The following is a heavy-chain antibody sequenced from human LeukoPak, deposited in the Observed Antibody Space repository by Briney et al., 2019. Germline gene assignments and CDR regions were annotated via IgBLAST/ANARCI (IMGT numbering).Heavy chain of an antibody. CDR2: INHSGST. V-gene: IGHV4-34*01. J-gene: IGHJ4*02. Sequence: SETLSLTCAVYGGSFSGYYWSWIRQPPGKGLEWIGEINHSGSTNYNPSLKSRVTISVDTSKNQFSLRLSSVTAADTAVYYCARGRWELPEQFDYWGQGTLVSVSS. CDR3: ARGRWELPEQFDY. D-gene: IGHD1-26*01. CDR1: GGSFSGYY.